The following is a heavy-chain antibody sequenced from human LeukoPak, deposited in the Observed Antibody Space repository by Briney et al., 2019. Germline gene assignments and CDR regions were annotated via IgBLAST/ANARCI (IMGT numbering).Heavy chain of an antibody. D-gene: IGHD4-17*01. CDR1: GFTFSSYA. J-gene: IGHJ4*02. CDR3: ARSMDYGDYALLY. V-gene: IGHV3-30-3*01. CDR2: VSYDGSNK. Sequence: GRSLRLSCAASGFTFSSYAMHWVRQAPGKGLEWVSVVSYDGSNKYCADSVKGRFTISRDNSKNTLYLQMNSLRAEDTAVYYCARSMDYGDYALLYWGQGTLVTVSS.